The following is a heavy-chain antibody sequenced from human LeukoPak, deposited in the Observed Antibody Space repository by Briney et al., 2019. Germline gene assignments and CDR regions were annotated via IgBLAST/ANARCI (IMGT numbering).Heavy chain of an antibody. Sequence: SGGSLRLSCAASGFTFSSYSMNWVRQAPGKGLEWVSSISSSSSYIYYADSVKGRFTISRDNAKNSLYLQMNSLRAEDTAVYYCARWYVDTDAFDVWGQGTMVTVSS. D-gene: IGHD5-18*01. J-gene: IGHJ3*01. V-gene: IGHV3-21*01. CDR3: ARWYVDTDAFDV. CDR1: GFTFSSYS. CDR2: ISSSSSYI.